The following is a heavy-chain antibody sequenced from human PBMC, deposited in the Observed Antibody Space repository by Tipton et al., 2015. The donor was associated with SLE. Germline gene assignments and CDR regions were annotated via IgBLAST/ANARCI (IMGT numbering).Heavy chain of an antibody. V-gene: IGHV4-34*01. J-gene: IGHJ3*02. CDR3: ARGPPGMIVPAAIADAFDI. Sequence: TLSLTCAVYGGSFSGYYWSWIRQPPGKGLEWIGEINHSGSTNYNPSLKSRVTISVNTSKNQFSLKLSSVTAADTAVYYCARGPPGMIVPAAIADAFDIWGQGTMVTVSS. CDR2: INHSGST. D-gene: IGHD2-2*01. CDR1: GGSFSGYY.